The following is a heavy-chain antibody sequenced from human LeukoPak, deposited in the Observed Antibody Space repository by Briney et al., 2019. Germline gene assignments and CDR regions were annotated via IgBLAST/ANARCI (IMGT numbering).Heavy chain of an antibody. Sequence: GGSLRLSCAASGFTFSDYYMSWIRQAPGKGLEWVSYISSSSSYTNYADSVKGRFTISRDNAKNSLYLQMNSLRAEDTAIYYCARVRRYYDILTGYYDYHYYGMDVWGQGTTVTVSS. CDR1: GFTFSDYY. D-gene: IGHD3-9*01. CDR3: ARVRRYYDILTGYYDYHYYGMDV. V-gene: IGHV3-11*06. CDR2: ISSSSSYT. J-gene: IGHJ6*02.